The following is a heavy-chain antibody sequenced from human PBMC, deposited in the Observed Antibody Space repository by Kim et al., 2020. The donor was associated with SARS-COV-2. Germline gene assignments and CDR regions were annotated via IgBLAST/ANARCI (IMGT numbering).Heavy chain of an antibody. CDR3: VRLRLHAANWFDP. Sequence: ASVKVSCKASGYAFSSYDIHWVRQVSGQKFEWMGWINAGDGDTKYSQRFQDRVTFSRDTSASTAFMELRSLGSQDTAVYYCVRLRLHAANWFDPWGQGNLVTVSS. J-gene: IGHJ5*02. V-gene: IGHV1-3*01. CDR2: INAGDGDT. CDR1: GYAFSSYD. D-gene: IGHD3-16*01.